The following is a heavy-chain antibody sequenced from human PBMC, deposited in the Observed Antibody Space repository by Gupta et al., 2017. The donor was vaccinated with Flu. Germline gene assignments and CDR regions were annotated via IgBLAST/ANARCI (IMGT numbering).Heavy chain of an antibody. CDR1: GYSFTSYW. J-gene: IGHJ4*02. V-gene: IGHV5-51*01. CDR2: IHPGDSET. D-gene: IGHD4-11*01. Sequence: EVQLVQSGAEVKKPGESLKISCTGSGYSFTSYWIGWVRQLPGKGREWVGIIHPGDSETRYSPSLQGQVTISADRSISTAYLQWSSLKASDTAMYYCARQGTGMTTKIDYWGQGTLVTVSS. CDR3: ARQGTGMTTKIDY.